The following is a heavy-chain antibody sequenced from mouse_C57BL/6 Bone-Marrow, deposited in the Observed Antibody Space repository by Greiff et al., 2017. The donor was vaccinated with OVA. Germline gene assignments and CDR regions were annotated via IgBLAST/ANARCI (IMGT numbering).Heavy chain of an antibody. Sequence: EVQRVESGGGLVKPGGSLKLSCAASGFTFSSYTMSWVRQTPEKRLEWVATISGGGGNTYYPDSVKGRFTISRDNAKNTLYLQMSSLRSEDTALYYCARGGYYSNSFAYWGQGTLVTVSA. V-gene: IGHV5-9*01. D-gene: IGHD2-5*01. J-gene: IGHJ3*01. CDR3: ARGGYYSNSFAY. CDR2: ISGGGGNT. CDR1: GFTFSSYT.